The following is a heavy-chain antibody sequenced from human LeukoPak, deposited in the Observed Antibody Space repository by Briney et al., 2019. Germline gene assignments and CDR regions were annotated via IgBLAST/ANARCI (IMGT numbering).Heavy chain of an antibody. CDR3: ARDREYSSGWDYWYFDL. D-gene: IGHD6-19*01. V-gene: IGHV4-61*02. Sequence: PSETLSLTCTVSGGSISSGSYYWSWIRQPAGKGLEWIGRIYTSGSTNYNPSLKSRVTISVDTSKNQFSLKLSSVTAADTAVYYCARDREYSSGWDYWYFDLWGRGTLVTVSS. J-gene: IGHJ2*01. CDR2: IYTSGST. CDR1: GGSISSGSYY.